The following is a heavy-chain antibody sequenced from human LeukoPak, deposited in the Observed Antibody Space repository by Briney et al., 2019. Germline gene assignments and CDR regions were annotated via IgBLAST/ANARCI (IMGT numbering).Heavy chain of an antibody. CDR1: GFTFSSYA. V-gene: IGHV3-30*04. D-gene: IGHD3-22*01. CDR2: ISYDGSNK. J-gene: IGHJ4*02. CDR3: AKGPFFYYDSSGYNYFES. Sequence: GGSLRLSCAASGFTFSSYAMHWVRQAPGKGLEWVAVISYDGSNKYYADSVKGRFTTSRDNSKNTLYLQMNSLRAEDSALYYCAKGPFFYYDSSGYNYFESWGQGTLVTVSS.